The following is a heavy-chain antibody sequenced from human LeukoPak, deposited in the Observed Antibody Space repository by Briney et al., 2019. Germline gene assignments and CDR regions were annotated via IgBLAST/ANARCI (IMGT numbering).Heavy chain of an antibody. D-gene: IGHD6-19*01. CDR3: AKAGTGYSSGWYAVLGDFDY. J-gene: IGHJ4*02. CDR2: LSSSGGDT. Sequence: GGSLRLSCAASGFTFSNYAMSWVRQAPAKGLEWVSALSSSGGDTFYADSVKGRFTISRDTSKNTLYLQMYSLRAEDTAVFYCAKAGTGYSSGWYAVLGDFDYWGQGTLVTVSS. V-gene: IGHV3-23*01. CDR1: GFTFSNYA.